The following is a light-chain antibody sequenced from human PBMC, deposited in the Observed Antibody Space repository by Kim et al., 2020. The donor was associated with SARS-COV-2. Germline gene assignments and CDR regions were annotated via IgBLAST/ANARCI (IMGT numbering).Light chain of an antibody. Sequence: NFMLTQPHSVSESPGKTVTISCTRSSGSIASNYVQWYQQRPGSAPTTVIYEDNQRPSGVPDRFSGSIDSSSNSASLTISGLKTEDEADYYCQSYDSSNHGHWVLGGGTQLTVL. CDR3: QSYDSSNHGHWV. CDR1: SGSIASNY. J-gene: IGLJ3*02. V-gene: IGLV6-57*04. CDR2: EDN.